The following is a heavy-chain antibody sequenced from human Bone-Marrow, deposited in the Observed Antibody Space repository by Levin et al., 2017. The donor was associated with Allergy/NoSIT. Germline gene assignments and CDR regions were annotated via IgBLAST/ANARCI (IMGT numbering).Heavy chain of an antibody. CDR2: MNPNSGNT. V-gene: IGHV1-8*01. Sequence: GESLKISCKASGYTFTSYDINWVRQATGQGLEWMGWMNPNSGNTGYAQKFQGRVTMTRNTSISTAYMELSSLRSEDTAVYYCARGITIFGVVILSGRFDYWGQGTLVTVSS. CDR3: ARGITIFGVVILSGRFDY. CDR1: GYTFTSYD. D-gene: IGHD3-3*01. J-gene: IGHJ4*02.